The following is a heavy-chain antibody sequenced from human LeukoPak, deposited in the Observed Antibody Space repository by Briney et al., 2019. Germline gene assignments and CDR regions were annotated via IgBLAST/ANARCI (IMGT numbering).Heavy chain of an antibody. J-gene: IGHJ6*02. CDR2: IYYSGST. CDR1: GGSISSYY. V-gene: IGHV4-59*01. D-gene: IGHD6-25*01. CDR3: ARDRGSSGWEYHHYYGMDV. Sequence: TSETLSLTCTVSGGSISSYYWSWIRQPPGKGLEWIGYIYYSGSTNYNPSLKSRVTISVDTSKNQFSLKLSSVTAADAAVYYCARDRGSSGWEYHHYYGMDVWGQGTTVSVSS.